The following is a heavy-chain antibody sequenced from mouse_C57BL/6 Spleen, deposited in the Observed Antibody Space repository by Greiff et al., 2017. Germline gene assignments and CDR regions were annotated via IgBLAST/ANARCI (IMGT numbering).Heavy chain of an antibody. Sequence: VQLQQSGPELVKPGASVKISCKASGYSFTDYNMTWVKQSNGKSLEWIGVINPNYGTTSYNQKFKGKATLTVDPSYSTAYMQLNSLTSEDSAVDYCAPSYYGYDALDVGGTGTTVTVSS. CDR1: GYSFTDYN. CDR3: APSYYGYDALDV. D-gene: IGHD2-2*01. V-gene: IGHV1-39*01. CDR2: INPNYGTT. J-gene: IGHJ1*03.